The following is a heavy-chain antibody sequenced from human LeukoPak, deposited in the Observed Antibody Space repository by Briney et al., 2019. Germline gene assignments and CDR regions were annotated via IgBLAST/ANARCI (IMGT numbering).Heavy chain of an antibody. V-gene: IGHV3-53*01. CDR3: ARDCSGYDCLAAFDI. Sequence: PGGSLRLSCAASGFTVSSNYMSWVRQAPGKGLEWVSVIYSGGSGSTYYADSVKGRFTISRDNSKNTLYLQMNSLRAEDTAVYYCARDCSGYDCLAAFDIWGQGTMVTVSS. D-gene: IGHD5-12*01. J-gene: IGHJ3*02. CDR2: IYSGGSGST. CDR1: GFTVSSNY.